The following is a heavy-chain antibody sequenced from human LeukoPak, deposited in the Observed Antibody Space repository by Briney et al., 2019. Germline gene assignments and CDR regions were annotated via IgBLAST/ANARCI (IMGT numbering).Heavy chain of an antibody. CDR3: AREYYSNYGAYYYYYMDV. CDR1: GGTFSSYA. J-gene: IGHJ6*03. D-gene: IGHD4-11*01. V-gene: IGHV1-69*04. Sequence: ASVKVSCKASGGTFSSYAISWVRQAPGQGLEWMGRIIPILGIANYAQKFQGRVTITADKSTSTAYMELSSLRSEDTAVYYCAREYYSNYGAYYYYYMDVWGKGTTVTVSS. CDR2: IIPILGIA.